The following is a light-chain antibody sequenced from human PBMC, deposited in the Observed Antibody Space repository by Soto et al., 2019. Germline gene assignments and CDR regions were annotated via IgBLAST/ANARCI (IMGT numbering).Light chain of an antibody. CDR3: SSYTTSTTRV. V-gene: IGLV2-14*01. Sequence: SALTQPASVSGSPGQSITISCTGTSSAVGGYNYVSWYQQHPGKAPKLIIYEVTNRPSGVSNRFSGSKSGNTASLTISGLQAEDEADYYCSSYTTSTTRVFGSGTKLTVL. J-gene: IGLJ1*01. CDR1: SSAVGGYNY. CDR2: EVT.